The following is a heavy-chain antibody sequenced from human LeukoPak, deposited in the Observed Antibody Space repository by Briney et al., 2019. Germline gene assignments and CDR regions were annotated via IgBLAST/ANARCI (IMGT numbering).Heavy chain of an antibody. CDR2: ILYDGSNK. CDR1: GFTFSSYA. V-gene: IGHV3-30*04. CDR3: AVLTYYYDSSFDY. Sequence: GGSLRLSCAASGFTFSSYAMHWVRQAPGKGLEWVAVILYDGSNKYYADSVKGRFTISRDNSKNTLYLQMNSLRAEDTAVYYCAVLTYYYDSSFDYWGQGTLVTVSS. J-gene: IGHJ4*02. D-gene: IGHD3-22*01.